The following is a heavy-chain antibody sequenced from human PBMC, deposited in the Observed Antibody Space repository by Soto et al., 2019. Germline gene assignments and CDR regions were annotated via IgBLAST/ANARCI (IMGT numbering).Heavy chain of an antibody. CDR3: ARESRYYWNYMMY. J-gene: IGHJ4*02. CDR2: VSAYNGNT. CDR1: GYTFSNEA. D-gene: IGHD1-1*01. Sequence: SVKVSCKASGYTFSNEAITWVRQAPGQGLEWMGWVSAYNGNTNYAQKFKGRVTMNTDTSTSTAYMEVRSLRYDETAVYFCARESRYYWNYMMYWGQGNPVTVSS. V-gene: IGHV1-18*01.